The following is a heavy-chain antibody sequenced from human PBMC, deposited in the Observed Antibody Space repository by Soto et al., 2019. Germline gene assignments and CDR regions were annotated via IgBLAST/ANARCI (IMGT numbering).Heavy chain of an antibody. CDR1: GFTFSNYW. D-gene: IGHD2-2*01. Sequence: GGSLRLSCAASGFTFSNYWMHWVRQAPGKGPVWVSRISSDGTSTTYADSVKGRFTISRDNAKNMLYLQVNSLRVEDTAVYYCARVPNCDSSSCYSYFDFWGQGALVTV. V-gene: IGHV3-74*01. CDR3: ARVPNCDSSSCYSYFDF. J-gene: IGHJ4*02. CDR2: ISSDGTST.